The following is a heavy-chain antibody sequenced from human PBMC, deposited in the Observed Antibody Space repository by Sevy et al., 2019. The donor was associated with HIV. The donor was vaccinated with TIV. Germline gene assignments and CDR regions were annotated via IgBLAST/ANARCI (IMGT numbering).Heavy chain of an antibody. J-gene: IGHJ3*02. Sequence: GGSLRLSCAASGFTFSSYAMHWVRQAPGKGLEWVAVISYDGSNKYYADSVKGRFTISRDNAKNSLYLQMNSLRAEDTAVYYCATTLSDSSGYGAFDIWGQGTMVTVSS. CDR1: GFTFSSYA. CDR3: ATTLSDSSGYGAFDI. CDR2: ISYDGSNK. V-gene: IGHV3-30-3*01. D-gene: IGHD3-22*01.